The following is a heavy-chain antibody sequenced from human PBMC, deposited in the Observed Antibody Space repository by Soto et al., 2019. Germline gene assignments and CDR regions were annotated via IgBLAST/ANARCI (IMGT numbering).Heavy chain of an antibody. J-gene: IGHJ4*02. D-gene: IGHD3-3*01. Sequence: QLQLQESGPGLVKPSETLSLTCTVSGASISSSTYYWGWIRQPPGKGLEWIGSIYNSESTYYNPSLKSRVTISVDASKNQFSVTLGSVTAADTAVYHCATITIFGVVPNYFDYWGQGTLVTFSS. CDR2: IYNSEST. CDR1: GASISSSTYY. V-gene: IGHV4-39*01. CDR3: ATITIFGVVPNYFDY.